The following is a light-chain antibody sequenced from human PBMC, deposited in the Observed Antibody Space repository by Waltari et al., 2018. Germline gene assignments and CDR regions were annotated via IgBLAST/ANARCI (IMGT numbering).Light chain of an antibody. CDR3: VTWDSSLSGAV. CDR2: ENT. V-gene: IGLV1-51*02. Sequence: QSVLTQPPSVSAAPGQRVTISCSGGSSNIGTNYVSWYRQFPGTAPKLLIYENTERPSGIPGRFSGSKSGTSATLDITGLQAGDEADYYCVTWDSSLSGAVLGGGTHLTVL. J-gene: IGLJ7*01. CDR1: SSNIGTNY.